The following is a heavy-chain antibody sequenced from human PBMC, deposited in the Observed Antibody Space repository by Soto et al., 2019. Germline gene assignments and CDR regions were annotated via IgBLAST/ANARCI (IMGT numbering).Heavy chain of an antibody. V-gene: IGHV3-30-3*01. CDR2: ISYDGSNK. CDR1: GSTFSSYA. Sequence: PGGSLRLSCAASGSTFSSYAMHWVRQAPGKGLEWVAVISYDGSNKYYADSVKGRFTISRDNSKNTLYLQMNSLRAEDTAVYYCARDPRTIYYFDYWGQGTLVTVSS. J-gene: IGHJ4*02. CDR3: ARDPRTIYYFDY.